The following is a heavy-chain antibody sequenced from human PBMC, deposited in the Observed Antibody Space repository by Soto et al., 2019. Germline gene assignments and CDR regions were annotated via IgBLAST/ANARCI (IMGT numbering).Heavy chain of an antibody. D-gene: IGHD6-6*01. V-gene: IGHV5-51*01. CDR2: IYPDDSDT. CDR1: GYSFTTYW. CDR3: ARVDSSTVYYYDS. Sequence: GESLKISCKTSGYSFTTYWIVWVRQMPGKGLEWMGIIYPDDSDTRYSPSFKGQVTISVDKSINTAYLQWSSLKASDTAMYYCARVDSSTVYYYDSWGQGTLVTVSS. J-gene: IGHJ4*02.